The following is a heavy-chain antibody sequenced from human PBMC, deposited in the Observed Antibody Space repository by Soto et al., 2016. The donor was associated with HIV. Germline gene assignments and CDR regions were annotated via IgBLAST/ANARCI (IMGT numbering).Heavy chain of an antibody. CDR2: IYYSGST. D-gene: IGHD3-22*01. Sequence: QVQLQESGPGLVKPLQTLSLTCTVSGGSISSGGYYWSWIRQPPGKGLEWIGYIYYSGSTYYNPSLKSRVTISVDTSKNQFSLKLSSVTAADTAVYYCVREGPMRSNADSWGQGTPGHRSPQ. J-gene: IGHJ5*01. CDR3: VREGPMRSNADS. CDR1: GGSISSGGYY. V-gene: IGHV4-31*03.